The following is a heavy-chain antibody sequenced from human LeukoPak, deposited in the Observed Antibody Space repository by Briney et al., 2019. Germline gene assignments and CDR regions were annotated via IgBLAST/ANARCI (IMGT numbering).Heavy chain of an antibody. Sequence: ASVKVSCKVSGYTLAELSMHWLRQVPGKGLEWMGNFDPVDGYTIYAQIFQGRLTMTEDTSTDTAYMELSSLRSEDTAIYYCATDYHISWGQGTLVTVSS. CDR1: GYTLAELS. V-gene: IGHV1-24*01. D-gene: IGHD2-21*01. CDR2: FDPVDGYT. CDR3: ATDYHIS. J-gene: IGHJ5*02.